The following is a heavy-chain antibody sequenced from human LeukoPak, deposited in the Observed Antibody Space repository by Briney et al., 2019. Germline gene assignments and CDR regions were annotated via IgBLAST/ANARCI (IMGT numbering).Heavy chain of an antibody. CDR3: TRQERWLVHG. CDR2: IRSKANSYAT. CDR1: GFTFSGSA. V-gene: IGHV3-73*01. D-gene: IGHD6-19*01. J-gene: IGHJ4*02. Sequence: GGSLRLSCAASGFTFSGSAMHWVRQASGKGLEWVGRIRSKANSYATAHAASVKGRFTISRDDSKNTAYLQMNSLKTEDTAVYYCTRQERWLVHGWGQGTLVTVSS.